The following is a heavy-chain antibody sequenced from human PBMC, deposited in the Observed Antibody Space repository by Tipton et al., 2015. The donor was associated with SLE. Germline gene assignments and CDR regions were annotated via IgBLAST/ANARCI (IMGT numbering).Heavy chain of an antibody. V-gene: IGHV4-61*09. D-gene: IGHD3-22*01. CDR2: IYTSGNT. CDR3: ARDSSGYSIFFDY. CDR1: GGSISSGSYY. J-gene: IGHJ4*02. Sequence: TLSLTCTVSGGSISSGSYYWSWIRQPAGKGLEWIGYIYTSGNTNYNPSLKSRVTISGDTSKNQFSLKLSSVTAADTAVYYCARDSSGYSIFFDYWGQGTLVTVSS.